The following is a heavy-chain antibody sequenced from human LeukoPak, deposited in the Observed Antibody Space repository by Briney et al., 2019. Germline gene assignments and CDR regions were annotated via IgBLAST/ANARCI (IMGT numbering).Heavy chain of an antibody. CDR1: GFTVSSNY. V-gene: IGHV3-66*01. D-gene: IGHD3-22*01. CDR3: ARGYYYDSSGYSNDY. J-gene: IGHJ4*02. Sequence: GGSLRLSCAASGFTVSSNYMSWVRQAPGKGLEWVSVIYSGGSTYYADSVKGRFTISRDNSKNTLYLQMNSLRAEDTAVYYCARGYYYDSSGYSNDYRGQGTLVTVSS. CDR2: IYSGGST.